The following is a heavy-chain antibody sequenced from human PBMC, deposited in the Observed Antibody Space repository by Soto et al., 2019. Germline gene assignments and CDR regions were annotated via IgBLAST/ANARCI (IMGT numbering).Heavy chain of an antibody. CDR1: GFTFSSYA. CDR2: ISGSGGST. V-gene: IGHV3-23*01. J-gene: IGHJ4*02. Sequence: GGSLRLSCAASGFTFSSYAMSWVRQAPGKGLEWVSAISGSGGSTYYADSVKGRFTISRDNSKNTLYLQMNSLRAEDTAVYYCAKDRITMIVVVTKGGYFDYWGQGTLVTVSS. D-gene: IGHD3-22*01. CDR3: AKDRITMIVVVTKGGYFDY.